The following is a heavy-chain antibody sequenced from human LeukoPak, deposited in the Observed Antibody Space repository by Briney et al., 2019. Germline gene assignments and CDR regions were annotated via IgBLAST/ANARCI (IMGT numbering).Heavy chain of an antibody. Sequence: GESLKISCKSSGNNFRKHWIAWVRQMPGKGLELMGYIYPGDSDTRYSPSFQGHVTISADTSISTAYLQWSSVKASDTAMYYCATLRDGYHLYDYWGQGALVTVSS. CDR2: IYPGDSDT. CDR1: GNNFRKHW. J-gene: IGHJ4*02. CDR3: ATLRDGYHLYDY. V-gene: IGHV5-51*01. D-gene: IGHD5-24*01.